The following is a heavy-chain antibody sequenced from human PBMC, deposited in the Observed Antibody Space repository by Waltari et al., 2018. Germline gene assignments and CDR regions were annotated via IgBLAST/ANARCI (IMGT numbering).Heavy chain of an antibody. D-gene: IGHD6-25*01. CDR3: ATPTEVSDSPHDTLDV. Sequence: QVQLVQSGAEVRKPGSSVRVSCKASGGTFSKFAINWVRQAPGQGLEVMGRIIPYIGSVNLIPKLNGRVPITADKSTTTAYLQLTNLISEDTAIYYCATPTEVSDSPHDTLDVWGQGTKVIVSS. V-gene: IGHV1-69*04. CDR1: GGTFSKFA. CDR2: IIPYIGSV. J-gene: IGHJ3*01.